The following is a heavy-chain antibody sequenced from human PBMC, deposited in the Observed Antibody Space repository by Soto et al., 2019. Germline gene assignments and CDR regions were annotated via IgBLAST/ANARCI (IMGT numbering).Heavy chain of an antibody. Sequence: PGGSLRLSCAASGFTFSSYAMSWVRQAPGKGLEWVSAISGSGGSTYYADSVKGRFTISRDDSKNTPYLQMNSLRAEDTAVYYCAKDPRYCSSTSCYDLYYYYYYMDVWGKGTTVTVSS. CDR2: ISGSGGST. V-gene: IGHV3-23*01. J-gene: IGHJ6*03. CDR1: GFTFSSYA. D-gene: IGHD2-2*01. CDR3: AKDPRYCSSTSCYDLYYYYYYMDV.